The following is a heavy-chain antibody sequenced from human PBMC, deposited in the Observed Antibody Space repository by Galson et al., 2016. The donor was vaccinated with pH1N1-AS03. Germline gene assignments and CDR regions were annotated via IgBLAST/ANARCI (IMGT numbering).Heavy chain of an antibody. CDR2: ISWNSDKI. D-gene: IGHD4-17*01. CDR3: AKGSYGDYGGYFDY. CDR1: GFSFDDYA. Sequence: SLRLSCAASGFSFDDYAMHWVRQAPGKGLEWVSSISWNSDKITYADSVKGRFTISRDNAKSTLYLQMNSLRAEDTAVYYCAKGSYGDYGGYFDYWGQGTLVTVSS. J-gene: IGHJ4*02. V-gene: IGHV3-9*01.